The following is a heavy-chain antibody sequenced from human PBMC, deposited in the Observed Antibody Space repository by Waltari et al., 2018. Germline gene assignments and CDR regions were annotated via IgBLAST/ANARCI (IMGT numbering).Heavy chain of an antibody. CDR3: ARSKFGSSFDS. D-gene: IGHD3-16*01. Sequence: QVQLQESGPGLLKPSETLSPTCTVSGDSLTRYYWSWIRQSPGKGLEWIGYIDTTGTTYSNPSLQRQVSISRDTSRNQFSLQVTSVTAADTAVYYCARSKFGSSFDSWGQGTLVTVS. J-gene: IGHJ4*02. CDR2: IDTTGTT. V-gene: IGHV4-4*09. CDR1: GDSLTRYY.